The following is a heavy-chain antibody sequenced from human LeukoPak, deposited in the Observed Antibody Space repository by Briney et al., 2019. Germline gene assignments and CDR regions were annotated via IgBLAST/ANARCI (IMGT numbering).Heavy chain of an antibody. V-gene: IGHV3-23*01. CDR1: GFTFSSYA. Sequence: GGSLRLSCATSGFTFSSYAMSWDRQAPGKGLEWVSTISGSGGSTYYADSVKGRFTISRDNSKNTLYLQMNSLRAEDTAVYYCAKASYYDSSGRSFDYWGQGTLVTVSS. CDR3: AKASYYDSSGRSFDY. J-gene: IGHJ4*02. CDR2: ISGSGGST. D-gene: IGHD3-22*01.